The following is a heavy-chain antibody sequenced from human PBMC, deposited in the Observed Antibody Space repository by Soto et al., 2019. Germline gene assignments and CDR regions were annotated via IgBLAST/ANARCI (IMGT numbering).Heavy chain of an antibody. CDR1: GFTFSSYA. Sequence: GGSLRLSCAASGFTFSSYAMSWVRQAPGKGLEWVSAISGSGGSTYYADSVKGRFTISRDNSKNTLYLQMNSLRAEDTAVYYCAKGGAGGLRGGYYFDYWGQGTLVTVSS. CDR2: ISGSGGST. D-gene: IGHD3-10*01. J-gene: IGHJ4*02. CDR3: AKGGAGGLRGGYYFDY. V-gene: IGHV3-23*01.